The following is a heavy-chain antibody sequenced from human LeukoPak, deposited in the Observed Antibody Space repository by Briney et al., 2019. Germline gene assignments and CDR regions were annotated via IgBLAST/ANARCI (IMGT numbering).Heavy chain of an antibody. D-gene: IGHD2-2*01. CDR3: AREAEDIVVVPAAMPVRYFDL. CDR1: GGSISSSSYY. J-gene: IGHJ2*01. CDR2: IYYSGST. Sequence: ASETLSLTCTVSGGSISSSSYYWGWIRQPPGKGLEWIGSIYYSGSTCYNPSLKSRVTISVDTSKNQFSLKLSSVTAADTAVYYCAREAEDIVVVPAAMPVRYFDLWGRGTLVTVSS. V-gene: IGHV4-39*07.